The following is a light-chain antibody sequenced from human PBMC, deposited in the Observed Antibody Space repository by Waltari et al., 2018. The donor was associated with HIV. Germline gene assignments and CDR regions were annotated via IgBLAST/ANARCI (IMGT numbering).Light chain of an antibody. CDR1: KMGEKY. Sequence: SFELTQPPSLSVSPGQTANISCSGEKMGEKYVSWYQQKSGQSPVVLIFQDKRRPSGISERFSGSNSGNTATLTISGTQPIDEADYYCQAWDRTTGVFGTGTKLTVL. V-gene: IGLV3-1*01. CDR3: QAWDRTTGV. J-gene: IGLJ1*01. CDR2: QDK.